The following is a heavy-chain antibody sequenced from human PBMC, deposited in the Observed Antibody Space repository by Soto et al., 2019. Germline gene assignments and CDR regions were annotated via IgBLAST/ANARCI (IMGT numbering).Heavy chain of an antibody. V-gene: IGHV5-10-1*01. D-gene: IGHD5-18*01. Sequence: PGESLKISCKGSGYSFTSYGISWVRQMPGKGLEWMGRIDPSDSYTNYSPSFQGHVTISADKSISTAYLQWSSLKASDTAMYYCARPADTAMVYYYGMDVWGQGTTVTVSS. CDR2: IDPSDSYT. J-gene: IGHJ6*02. CDR3: ARPADTAMVYYYGMDV. CDR1: GYSFTSYG.